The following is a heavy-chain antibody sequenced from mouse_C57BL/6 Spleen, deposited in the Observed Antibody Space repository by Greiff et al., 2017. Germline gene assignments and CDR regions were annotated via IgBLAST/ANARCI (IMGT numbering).Heavy chain of an antibody. CDR1: GFSLTSYG. D-gene: IGHD2-3*01. CDR2: IWGDGST. Sequence: VKLQESGPGLVAPSQSLSITCTVSGFSLTSYGVSWVRQPPGKGLEWLGVIWGDGSTNYHSALISRLSISKDNSKSQVFLKLNSLQTDHTATYYCAKPEEGDGYFEGYFDVWGTGTTVTVSS. V-gene: IGHV2-3*01. J-gene: IGHJ1*03. CDR3: AKPEEGDGYFEGYFDV.